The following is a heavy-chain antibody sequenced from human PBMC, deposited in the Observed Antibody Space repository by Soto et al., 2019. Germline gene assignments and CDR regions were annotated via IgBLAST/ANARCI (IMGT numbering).Heavy chain of an antibody. V-gene: IGHV3-21*01. D-gene: IGHD3-22*01. Sequence: EVQLVESGGGLVQPGGSLRLSCAASGFTFSSYSMNWVRQAPGKGLEWVSSISSSSSYIYYADSVKGRFTISRDNAKNSLYLQMNSLRAEDTAVYYCARELYSDYYDSSGYLDYWGQGTLVTVSS. CDR3: ARELYSDYYDSSGYLDY. J-gene: IGHJ4*02. CDR1: GFTFSSYS. CDR2: ISSSSSYI.